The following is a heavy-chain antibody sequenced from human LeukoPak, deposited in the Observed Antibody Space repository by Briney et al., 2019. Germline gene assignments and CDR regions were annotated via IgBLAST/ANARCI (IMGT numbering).Heavy chain of an antibody. V-gene: IGHV4-59*01. D-gene: IGHD6-6*01. J-gene: IGHJ6*03. CDR1: GGSISGFF. Sequence: SETLSLTCAVSGGSISGFFWSWIRQPPGKELEWIGYFHYSGSTNYNPSLMRRVSMSVDTSKNQFSLKLNSVTAADSAVYYCARGSSSSSGYYYYYMDVWGKGTTVTVSS. CDR3: ARGSSSSSGYYYYYMDV. CDR2: FHYSGST.